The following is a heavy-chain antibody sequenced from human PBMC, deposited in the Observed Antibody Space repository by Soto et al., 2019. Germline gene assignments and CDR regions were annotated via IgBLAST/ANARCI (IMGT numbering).Heavy chain of an antibody. CDR1: GGSISNSDYY. Sequence: SETLSLACTVSGGSISNSDYYWSWIRQPPGKGLEWIGYVYYTGSTYYNPSLKSRVTISMDTSKNQFSLTLSSVTAADTAVDYCARSFWNVSDYYYNVLDVWGQGSTDIVS. CDR2: VYYTGST. V-gene: IGHV4-30-4*01. CDR3: ARSFWNVSDYYYNVLDV. D-gene: IGHD3-3*01. J-gene: IGHJ6*02.